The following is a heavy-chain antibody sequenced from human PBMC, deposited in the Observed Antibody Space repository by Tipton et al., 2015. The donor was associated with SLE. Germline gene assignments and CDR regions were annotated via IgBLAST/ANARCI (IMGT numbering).Heavy chain of an antibody. J-gene: IGHJ4*02. V-gene: IGHV4-34*01. CDR3: ARVRVGAAPRWYYFDY. Sequence: TLSLTCAVYGGSFSGYYWSWIRQPPGKGVEWIGEINHSGSTNYNPSLKSRGTMSVDTSKNQFSLKLSSVTAADTAVYHCARVRVGAAPRWYYFDYWGQGTLVTVSS. CDR1: GGSFSGYY. CDR2: INHSGST. D-gene: IGHD2-15*01.